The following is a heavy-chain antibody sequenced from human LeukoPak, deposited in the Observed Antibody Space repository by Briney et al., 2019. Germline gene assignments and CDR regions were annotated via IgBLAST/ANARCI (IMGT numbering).Heavy chain of an antibody. J-gene: IGHJ6*03. D-gene: IGHD2-2*02. CDR2: IYTSGST. Sequence: SQTLYLTCTVSGGSISSGSYYWSWIRQPAGKGLEWIGRIYTSGSTNYNPSLKSRVTISVDTSKNQFSLKLSSVTAADTAVYYCAREVVVPAAIYYYYYMDVWGKGTTVTVSS. V-gene: IGHV4-61*02. CDR1: GGSISSGSYY. CDR3: AREVVVPAAIYYYYYMDV.